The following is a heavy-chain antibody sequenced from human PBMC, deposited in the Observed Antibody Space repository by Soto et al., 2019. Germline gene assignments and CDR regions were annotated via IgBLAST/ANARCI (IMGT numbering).Heavy chain of an antibody. CDR1: GFTFSSYS. Sequence: EVQLVESGGGLVKPGGSLRLSCAASGFTFSSYSMNWVRQAPGKGLEWVSSISSSSSYIYYADSVKGRFTISRDNAKNSLYLQMNSLRAEDTAVYYCARDGGADYYDSSGYYHKSVWGQGTTVTVSS. V-gene: IGHV3-21*01. CDR2: ISSSSSYI. J-gene: IGHJ6*02. D-gene: IGHD3-22*01. CDR3: ARDGGADYYDSSGYYHKSV.